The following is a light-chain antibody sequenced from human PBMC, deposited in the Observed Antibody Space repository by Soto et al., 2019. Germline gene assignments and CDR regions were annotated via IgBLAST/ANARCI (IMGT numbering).Light chain of an antibody. V-gene: IGKV3-11*01. CDR2: EAS. CDR3: QQRINWPST. J-gene: IGKJ4*01. Sequence: EVVLTQSPVTLSLSPGERATLSCRASQSVDSYLAWYQQKPGQGPRLLIYEASNRATGIPARFSGSGSGTDFTLTISGLEPEDFAIYYCQQRINWPSTFGGGTKVDIK. CDR1: QSVDSY.